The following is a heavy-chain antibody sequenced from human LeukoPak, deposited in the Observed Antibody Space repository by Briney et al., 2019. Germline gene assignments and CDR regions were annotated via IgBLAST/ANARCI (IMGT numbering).Heavy chain of an antibody. D-gene: IGHD1-1*01. CDR3: ARDGYNWRKSWDDAFDI. CDR2: ISAYNGNT. Sequence: ASVKVSCKASGYTFISYGISWVRQAPGQGLEWMGWISAYNGNTNYAQKLQGRVTMTTDTSTSTAYMELRSLRSDDTAVYYCARDGYNWRKSWDDAFDIWGQGTMVTVSS. J-gene: IGHJ3*02. CDR1: GYTFISYG. V-gene: IGHV1-18*01.